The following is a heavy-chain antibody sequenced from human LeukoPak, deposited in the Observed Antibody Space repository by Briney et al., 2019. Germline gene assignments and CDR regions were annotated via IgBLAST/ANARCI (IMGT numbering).Heavy chain of an antibody. J-gene: IGHJ4*02. Sequence: PSETLSLTCTVSGGSVSSGGYYWSWLRQPPGKGLEWIGFIYYTGGTNYNPSLKSRLTLSIDTSKNEFSLNLSSVTAADTAVYYCARVVVGTTLDYWGQGTLVTVSS. V-gene: IGHV4-61*08. CDR1: GGSVSSGGYY. CDR3: ARVVVGTTLDY. CDR2: IYYTGGT. D-gene: IGHD1-26*01.